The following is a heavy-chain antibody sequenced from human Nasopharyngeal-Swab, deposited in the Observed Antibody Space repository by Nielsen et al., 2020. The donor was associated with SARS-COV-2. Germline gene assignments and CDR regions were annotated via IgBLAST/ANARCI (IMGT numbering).Heavy chain of an antibody. J-gene: IGHJ4*02. CDR3: ASGLDGLDY. CDR1: GGSISSGGYY. CDR2: IYYSGST. V-gene: IGHV4-31*03. D-gene: IGHD2-2*03. Sequence: SETLSLTCTVSGGSISSGGYYWSWIRQHPGKGLEWIGYIYYSGSTYYNPSLKSRVTISVDTSKNHFSLKLNSVSAADTALYYCASGLDGLDYWGQGTLVSVSS.